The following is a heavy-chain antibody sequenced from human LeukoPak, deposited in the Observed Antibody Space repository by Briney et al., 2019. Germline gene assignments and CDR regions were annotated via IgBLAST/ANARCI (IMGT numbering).Heavy chain of an antibody. J-gene: IGHJ6*02. D-gene: IGHD3-9*01. CDR3: ARDRSYDILTGPRGFRRYYYGMDV. V-gene: IGHV1-69*13. CDR1: GGTFSSYA. Sequence: SVKVSCKASGGTFSSYAISWVRQAPGQGLEWMGGIIPIFGTANYAQKFQGRVTITADESTSTAYMELSSLRSEDTAVYYCARDRSYDILTGPRGFRRYYYGMDVWGQGTTVTVSS. CDR2: IIPIFGTA.